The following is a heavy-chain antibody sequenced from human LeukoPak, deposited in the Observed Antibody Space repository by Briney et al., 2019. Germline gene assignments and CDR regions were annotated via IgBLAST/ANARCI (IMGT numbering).Heavy chain of an antibody. CDR1: GFTVSSNY. V-gene: IGHV3-66*01. CDR2: IYSGGST. D-gene: IGHD6-19*01. CDR3: ARDGIAVAGFDY. J-gene: IGHJ4*02. Sequence: GGFLRLSCAASGFTVSSNYMSWVRQAPGKGLEWVSVIYSGGSTYYADSVKGRFTISRDNSKNTLYLQMNSLRAEDTAVYYCARDGIAVAGFDYWGQGTLVTVSS.